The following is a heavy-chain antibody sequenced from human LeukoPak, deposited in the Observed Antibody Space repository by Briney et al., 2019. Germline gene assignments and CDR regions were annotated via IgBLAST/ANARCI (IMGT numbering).Heavy chain of an antibody. CDR3: ANLMTTVTAGPFDY. J-gene: IGHJ4*02. V-gene: IGHV1-2*06. CDR1: GYTFTGYH. Sequence: GASVKVSCKASGYTFTGYHMHWVRQAPGQGLEWMGRINPNSGDTNFAQKFQGRVTMTRDTSLSTALMELSRLRSDDTAVYYCANLMTTVTAGPFDYWGQGTLVTVSS. D-gene: IGHD4-17*01. CDR2: INPNSGDT.